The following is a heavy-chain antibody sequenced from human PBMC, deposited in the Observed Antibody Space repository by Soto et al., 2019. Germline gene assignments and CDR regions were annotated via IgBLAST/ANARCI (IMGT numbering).Heavy chain of an antibody. CDR1: GYTFTSYG. CDR3: ARDWTIGLLVPAAPMDV. J-gene: IGHJ6*02. Sequence: QVQLVQSGAEVKKPGASVKVSCKASGYTFTSYGISWVRQAPGQGLEWMGWISAYNGNTNYAQKLQGRVTMTTDTSTSTAYMELRSLRSDDTAVYYCARDWTIGLLVPAAPMDVWGQGTTVTVSS. V-gene: IGHV1-18*01. D-gene: IGHD2-2*01. CDR2: ISAYNGNT.